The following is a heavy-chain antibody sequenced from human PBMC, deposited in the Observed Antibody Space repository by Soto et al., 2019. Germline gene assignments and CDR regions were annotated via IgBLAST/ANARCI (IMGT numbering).Heavy chain of an antibody. Sequence: SETLSLTCTVSGDTVNNGDYFWSWIRQSPGKGLEWLGYIYFTGSTYYSPSLKSRLHISMDKSKNHFSLEMTSVTVADTAVYFCARGEVVDVVAAFKRELDPWGPGLLVTVS. CDR3: ARGEVVDVVAAFKRELDP. CDR2: IYFTGST. J-gene: IGHJ5*02. D-gene: IGHD5-12*01. CDR1: GDTVNNGDYF. V-gene: IGHV4-30-4*01.